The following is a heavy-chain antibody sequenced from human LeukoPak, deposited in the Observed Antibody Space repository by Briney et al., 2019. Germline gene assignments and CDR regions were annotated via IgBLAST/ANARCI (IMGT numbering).Heavy chain of an antibody. CDR1: GFTFSDYY. D-gene: IGHD3-9*01. Sequence: GGSLRLSCAASGFTFSDYYMSWIRQAPGKGLEWVSYISRNNNYTNYADSVKGRFTVSRDNAKNSLYLQMNSLRAEDTAVYYCAKDSPYYDILTGYYNVINYYGMDVWGQGTTVTVSS. V-gene: IGHV3-11*05. CDR3: AKDSPYYDILTGYYNVINYYGMDV. J-gene: IGHJ6*02. CDR2: ISRNNNYT.